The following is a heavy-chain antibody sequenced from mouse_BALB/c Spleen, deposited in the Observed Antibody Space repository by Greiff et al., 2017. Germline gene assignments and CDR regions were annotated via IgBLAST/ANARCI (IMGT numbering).Heavy chain of an antibody. CDR1: GFTFSSYG. J-gene: IGHJ3*01. CDR3: ARDYGSSPFAY. CDR2: ISSGGSYT. Sequence: EVQVVESGGDLVKPGGSLKLSCAASGFTFSSYGMSWVRQTPDKRLEWVATISSGGSYTYYPDSVKGRFTISRDNAKNTLYLRMSSLKSEDTAMYYCARDYGSSPFAYWGQGTLVTVS. D-gene: IGHD1-1*01. V-gene: IGHV5-6*01.